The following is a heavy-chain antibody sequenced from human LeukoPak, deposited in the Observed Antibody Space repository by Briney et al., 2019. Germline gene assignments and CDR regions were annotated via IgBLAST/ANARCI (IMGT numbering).Heavy chain of an antibody. V-gene: IGHV3-30-3*01. J-gene: IGHJ4*02. CDR1: GFTFSSYA. D-gene: IGHD3-10*01. CDR3: ARDGSGSFDY. Sequence: GGSLRLSCTASGFTFSSYAMHWVRQAPGKGLEWVAVISYDGSNKYYADSVKGRFTISRDNSKNTLYLQMNSLRAEDTAVYYCARDGSGSFDYWGQGTLVTVSS. CDR2: ISYDGSNK.